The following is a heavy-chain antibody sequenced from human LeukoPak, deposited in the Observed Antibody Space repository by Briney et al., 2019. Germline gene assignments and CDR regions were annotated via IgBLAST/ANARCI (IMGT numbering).Heavy chain of an antibody. D-gene: IGHD2-2*01. J-gene: IGHJ4*02. Sequence: ASVKVSCKASGYTFTSYYMHWVRQAPGQGLEWMGIINPSGGSTSYAQKFQGRVTMTRDTSISTAYMELSRLRSDDTAVYYCARGPYCSSTSCYDGDYFDYWGQGTLVTVSS. V-gene: IGHV1-46*01. CDR1: GYTFTSYY. CDR3: ARGPYCSSTSCYDGDYFDY. CDR2: INPSGGST.